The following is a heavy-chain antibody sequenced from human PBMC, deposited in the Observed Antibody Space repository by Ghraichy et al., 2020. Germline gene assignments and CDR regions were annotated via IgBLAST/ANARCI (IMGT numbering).Heavy chain of an antibody. Sequence: TLSLTCAVYGGSFSKYYWSWIRQPPGKGLEWIGEVSHSGNTTYNPSLASRVTVSVDTSKNQLSLKLNSVTAADTAVYFCACWTFGDYGKTQYWGQGTLVSVSS. V-gene: IGHV4-34*01. J-gene: IGHJ4*02. CDR2: VSHSGNT. CDR1: GGSFSKYY. CDR3: ACWTFGDYGKTQY. D-gene: IGHD4-17*01.